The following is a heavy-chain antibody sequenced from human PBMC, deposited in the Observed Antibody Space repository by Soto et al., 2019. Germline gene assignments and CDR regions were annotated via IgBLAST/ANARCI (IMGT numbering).Heavy chain of an antibody. CDR1: GFTFSSYW. CDR3: ARDQGYCSGGRCYVAGS. Sequence: EVQLVESGGGLVQPGGSLRLSCAASGFTFSSYWMHWVRQAPGKGLVWVSRINSDGSSTNYADSVKGRFTISRDNAKNXXYLQMNSLRAEETAVYYCARDQGYCSGGRCYVAGSWGQGTLVTVSS. V-gene: IGHV3-74*01. CDR2: INSDGSST. D-gene: IGHD2-15*01. J-gene: IGHJ5*02.